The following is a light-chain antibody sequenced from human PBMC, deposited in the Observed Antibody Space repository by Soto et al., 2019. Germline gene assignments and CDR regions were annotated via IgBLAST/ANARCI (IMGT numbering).Light chain of an antibody. CDR3: QQYGSSVWT. CDR2: GAS. Sequence: EIVLTQSPGTLSLYPWENATLSSVASKTAPSNSLVSYQPKSGKTPWLLIYGASSRAPGIQDRFSCSGSGTDFTLTISTLEPEDFAVYSCQQYGSSVWTFDQGTKVDIQ. CDR1: KTAPSNS. J-gene: IGKJ1*01. V-gene: IGKV3-20*01.